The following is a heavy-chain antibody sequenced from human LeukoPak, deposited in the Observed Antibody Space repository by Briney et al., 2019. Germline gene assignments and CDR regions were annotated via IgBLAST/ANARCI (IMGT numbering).Heavy chain of an antibody. Sequence: GGCLRLSCSASGVTFSGYTMNWVRQAPGKGLEWVSSISSRTSNIYYADSVKGRFTISRDNAKNSLYLQMNSLRAEDTAVYYCARALYYDILTGYQTHTSYFDYWGLGTLVTVSS. V-gene: IGHV3-21*01. CDR3: ARALYYDILTGYQTHTSYFDY. J-gene: IGHJ4*01. D-gene: IGHD3-9*01. CDR2: ISSRTSNI. CDR1: GVTFSGYT.